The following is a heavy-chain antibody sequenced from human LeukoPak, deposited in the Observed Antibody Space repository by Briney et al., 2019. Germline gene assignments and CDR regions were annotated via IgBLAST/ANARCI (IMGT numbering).Heavy chain of an antibody. Sequence: ASVKVSCKASGYTFTGYYMHWVRQAPGQGLEWMGWINPNSGGTNYAQKFQGRVTMTRDTSISTAYMELSRLRSDDTAVYYCARAIIVVVPAASPYYFDYWGQGTLVTVSS. CDR3: ARAIIVVVPAASPYYFDY. CDR2: INPNSGGT. CDR1: GYTFTGYY. D-gene: IGHD2-2*01. V-gene: IGHV1-2*02. J-gene: IGHJ4*02.